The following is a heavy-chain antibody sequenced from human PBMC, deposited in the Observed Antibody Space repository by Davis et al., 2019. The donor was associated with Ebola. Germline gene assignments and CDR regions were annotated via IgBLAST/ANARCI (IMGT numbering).Heavy chain of an antibody. Sequence: PGGSLRLSCVGSGFTFSGYSMNWARQAPGKGLEWVSYISSSGNTIYYADSVESRFTISRDNAKNSLYLQMNSLRAEDTAVYYCARDRVNYWGQGTLVTVSS. CDR3: ARDRVNY. J-gene: IGHJ4*02. V-gene: IGHV3-48*04. D-gene: IGHD3-10*01. CDR2: ISSSGNTI. CDR1: GFTFSGYS.